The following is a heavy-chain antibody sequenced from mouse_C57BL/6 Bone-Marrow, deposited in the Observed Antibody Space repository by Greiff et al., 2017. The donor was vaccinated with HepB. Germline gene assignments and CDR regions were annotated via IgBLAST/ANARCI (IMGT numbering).Heavy chain of an antibody. CDR1: GFTFSDYY. J-gene: IGHJ4*01. Sequence: EVKLVESEGGLVQPGSSMKLSCTASGFTFSDYYMAWVRQVPEKGLEWVANINYDGSSTYYLDSLKSRFIISRDNAKNILYLQMSSLKSEDTATYYCARDRPLYAMDYGGQGTSVTVSS. CDR2: INYDGSST. V-gene: IGHV5-16*01. CDR3: ARDRPLYAMDY.